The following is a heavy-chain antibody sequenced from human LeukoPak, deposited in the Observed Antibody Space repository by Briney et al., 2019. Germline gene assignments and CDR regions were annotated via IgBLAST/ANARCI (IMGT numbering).Heavy chain of an antibody. V-gene: IGHV3-33*08. Sequence: GGSLRLSCAASGFTFSSYSMNWVRQAPGKGLEWVAVIWYDGSNKYYADSVKGRFTISRDSSKNTLYLQMNSLRAEDTAVYYCARRTRRVATVTYYGMDVWGQGTTVTVSS. D-gene: IGHD5-12*01. CDR1: GFTFSSYS. CDR3: ARRTRRVATVTYYGMDV. J-gene: IGHJ6*02. CDR2: IWYDGSNK.